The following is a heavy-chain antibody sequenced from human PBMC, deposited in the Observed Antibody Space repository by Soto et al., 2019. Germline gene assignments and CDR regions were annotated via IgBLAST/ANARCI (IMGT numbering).Heavy chain of an antibody. CDR1: GGSVSSGSYY. V-gene: IGHV4-61*01. D-gene: IGHD6-19*01. J-gene: IGHJ6*02. CDR3: ARVEQWLSLYYYYGMDV. CDR2: IYYSGST. Sequence: SETLSLTCTVSGGSVSSGSYYWSWIRQPPGKGLEWIGYIYYSGSTNYNPSLKSRVTISVDTSKNQFSLKLSSVTAADTAVYYCARVEQWLSLYYYYGMDVWGQGTTVTVSS.